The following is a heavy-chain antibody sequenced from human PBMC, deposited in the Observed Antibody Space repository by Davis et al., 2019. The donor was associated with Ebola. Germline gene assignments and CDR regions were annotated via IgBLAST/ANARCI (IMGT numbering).Heavy chain of an antibody. J-gene: IGHJ4*02. CDR3: AKGSIAVALFDC. Sequence: PGGSLRLSCAASGFTFSSYAMNWVRQAPGKGLEWVSGISGSGDSTYYADSVKGRFTISRDNSKNTVYLQMNSLRVEDTAVYHCAKGSIAVALFDCWGQGTLVTVSS. CDR2: ISGSGDST. D-gene: IGHD6-19*01. V-gene: IGHV3-23*01. CDR1: GFTFSSYA.